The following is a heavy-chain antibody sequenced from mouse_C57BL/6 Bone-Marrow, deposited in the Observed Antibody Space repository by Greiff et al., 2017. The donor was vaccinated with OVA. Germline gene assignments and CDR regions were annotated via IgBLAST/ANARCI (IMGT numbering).Heavy chain of an antibody. CDR2: ISNLAYSI. V-gene: IGHV5-15*01. CDR3: ARRDGYPFYAMDY. D-gene: IGHD2-3*01. J-gene: IGHJ4*01. Sequence: EVQRVESGGGLVQPGGSLKLSCAASGFTFSDYGMAWVRQAPRKGPEWVAFISNLAYSIYYADPVTGRFTISRENAKNTLYLEMSSLRSEDTAMYYCARRDGYPFYAMDYWGQGTSVTVSS. CDR1: GFTFSDYG.